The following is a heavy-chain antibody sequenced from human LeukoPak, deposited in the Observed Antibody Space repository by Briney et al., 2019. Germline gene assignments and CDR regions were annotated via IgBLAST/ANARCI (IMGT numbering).Heavy chain of an antibody. D-gene: IGHD3-10*01. CDR2: IFYSGNT. J-gene: IGHJ4*02. CDR1: GGSITSYY. CDR3: ARTTLRGHYGLDY. Sequence: SETLSLTCSVSGGSITSYYWSWIRQPPGKGLEWIGYIFYSGNTNYNPSLKSRVIISVDTSKNHFSLQLNSVTAADTAVYYCARTTLRGHYGLDYWGQGTLVTVSS. V-gene: IGHV4-59*01.